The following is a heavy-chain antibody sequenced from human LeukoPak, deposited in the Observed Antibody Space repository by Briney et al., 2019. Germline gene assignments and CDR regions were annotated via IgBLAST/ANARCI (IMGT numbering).Heavy chain of an antibody. CDR1: GYSYTTSY. CDR2: VSAYNGKT. Sequence: ASVKVSCKASGYSYTTSYINWVRQAPGQGLEWMGWVSAYNGKTEYAQKFQGRVTMTTDSSTNTAYMDLTSLRSDDTAAYYCARGGTYYPCIDYWGQGTLVTVSS. D-gene: IGHD1-26*01. CDR3: ARGGTYYPCIDY. V-gene: IGHV1-18*01. J-gene: IGHJ4*02.